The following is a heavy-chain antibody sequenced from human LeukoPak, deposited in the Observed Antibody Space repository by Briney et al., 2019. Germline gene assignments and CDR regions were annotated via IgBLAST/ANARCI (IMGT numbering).Heavy chain of an antibody. D-gene: IGHD6-19*01. V-gene: IGHV3-30*02. CDR2: IRYDGSNK. J-gene: IGHJ5*02. CDR3: ARRKTVAGTRWFDP. Sequence: PGGSLRLSCAASGFTFSSYGMHWVRQAPGKGLEWVAFIRYDGSNKYYADSVKGRFTISRDNAKNSLYLQMNSLRAEDTALYYCARRKTVAGTRWFDPWGQGTLVTVSS. CDR1: GFTFSSYG.